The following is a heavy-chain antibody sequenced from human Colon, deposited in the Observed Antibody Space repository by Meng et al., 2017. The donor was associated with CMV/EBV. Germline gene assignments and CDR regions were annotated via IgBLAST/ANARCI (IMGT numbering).Heavy chain of an antibody. CDR2: IRSDASSI. D-gene: IGHD1-26*01. Sequence: EVQVVEAGGGLSQPGGSLRLSCEVSGLTSSSYWDDRVRQVPGKGPLWVSRIRSDASSINYADSVKGRFTISRDNAKNAVHLQMNNLRDEDTALYYCIVMPPGYWGQGTPVTVSS. V-gene: IGHV3-74*01. CDR1: GLTSSSYW. J-gene: IGHJ4*02. CDR3: IVMPPGY.